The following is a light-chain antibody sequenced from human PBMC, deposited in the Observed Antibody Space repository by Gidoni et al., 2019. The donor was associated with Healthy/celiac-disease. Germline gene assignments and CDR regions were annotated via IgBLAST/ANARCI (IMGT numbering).Light chain of an antibody. J-gene: IGKJ4*01. CDR3: LQHNSYPLT. CDR1: QGSSNY. CDR2: AAS. V-gene: IGKV1-17*03. Sequence: DIQITLSPSAMSAPVVARVTIPCRVSQGSSNYLAWFQQKPGKVPKRLIYAASSLQSGVPSRFSGSGSGTEFTLTISRLQPEDFATYYCLQHNSYPLTFGGXTKVEIK.